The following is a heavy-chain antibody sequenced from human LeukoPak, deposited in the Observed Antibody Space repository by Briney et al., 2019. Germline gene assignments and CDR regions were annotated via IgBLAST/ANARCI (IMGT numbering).Heavy chain of an antibody. Sequence: GASVKVSCKASGHTFTSYYMHWVRQAPGQGLEWMGIINPSGGSTSYAQKFQGRVTMTRDMSTSTVYMELSSLRSEDTAVYYCARDLGGYYLGYWGQGTLVTVSS. V-gene: IGHV1-46*01. CDR1: GHTFTSYY. CDR3: ARDLGGYYLGY. CDR2: INPSGGST. D-gene: IGHD3-22*01. J-gene: IGHJ4*02.